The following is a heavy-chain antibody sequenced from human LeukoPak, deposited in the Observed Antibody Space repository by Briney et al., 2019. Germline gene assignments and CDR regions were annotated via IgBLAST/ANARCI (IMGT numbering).Heavy chain of an antibody. D-gene: IGHD3-22*01. V-gene: IGHV3-21*01. CDR1: GFTFSSYS. CDR2: ISSSSSYI. Sequence: GGSLRLSCAASGFTFSSYSMNWVRQAPGKGLEWVSSISSSSSYIYYADSVKGRFTISRGNAKNSLYLQMNSLRAEDTAVYYCARGHSGYYYLFDYWGQGTLVTVSS. CDR3: ARGHSGYYYLFDY. J-gene: IGHJ4*02.